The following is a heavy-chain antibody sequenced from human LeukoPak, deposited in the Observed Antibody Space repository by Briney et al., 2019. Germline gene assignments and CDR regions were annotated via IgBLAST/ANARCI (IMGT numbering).Heavy chain of an antibody. Sequence: RASVNVSCKASGYTFTDYYVNWVRQAPGQGLEWVGWINPTSGGTSYAQKFQGRVTLTRDTSINTAYMDLSSLRYDDTAIYYCARGHSGDGYHFDYWGQGTLVAVSS. D-gene: IGHD2-21*01. CDR1: GYTFTDYY. CDR2: INPTSGGT. CDR3: ARGHSGDGYHFDY. J-gene: IGHJ4*02. V-gene: IGHV1-2*02.